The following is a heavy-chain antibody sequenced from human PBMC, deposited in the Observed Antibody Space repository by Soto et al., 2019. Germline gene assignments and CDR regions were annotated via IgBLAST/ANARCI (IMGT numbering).Heavy chain of an antibody. V-gene: IGHV4-61*01. CDR1: GGSVSSGSYY. Sequence: SETLSLTCTVSGGSVSSGSYYWSWIRQPPGKGLEWIGNMYYVGSTNYNPSLKGRVTISIDTSKNQFSLRLSSVTAADTAVYYCARDKGGPIDYWGQGILVTVSS. D-gene: IGHD1-26*01. CDR2: MYYVGST. J-gene: IGHJ4*02. CDR3: ARDKGGPIDY.